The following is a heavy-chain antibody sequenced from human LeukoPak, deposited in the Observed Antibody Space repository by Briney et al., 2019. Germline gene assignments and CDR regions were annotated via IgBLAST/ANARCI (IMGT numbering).Heavy chain of an antibody. CDR3: ARGVEMAKMYYFDY. CDR1: GFTFSSYG. Sequence: PGGSLRLSCAASGFTFSSYGMHWVRQAPGKGLGWVAFIRYDGSNKYYADSVKGRFTISRDNSKNTLYLQMNSLRAEDTAAYYCARGVEMAKMYYFDYWGQGTLVTVSS. CDR2: IRYDGSNK. D-gene: IGHD5-24*01. V-gene: IGHV3-30*02. J-gene: IGHJ4*02.